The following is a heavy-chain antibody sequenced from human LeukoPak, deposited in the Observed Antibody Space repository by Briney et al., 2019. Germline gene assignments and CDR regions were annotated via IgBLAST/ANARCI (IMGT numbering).Heavy chain of an antibody. CDR3: ARGYYDFWSGYYTRFDY. CDR2: ISAYNGNT. D-gene: IGHD3-3*01. Sequence: ASVKVSCKASGYIFTNYGISWVRQAPGQGLEWMGWISAYNGNTNYAQKLQGRVTMTTDTSTSTAYMELRSLRSDDTAVYYCARGYYDFWSGYYTRFDYWGQGTLVTVSS. V-gene: IGHV1-18*04. J-gene: IGHJ4*02. CDR1: GYIFTNYG.